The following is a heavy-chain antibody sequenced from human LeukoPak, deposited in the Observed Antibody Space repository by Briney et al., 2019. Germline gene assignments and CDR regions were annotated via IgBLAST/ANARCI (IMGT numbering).Heavy chain of an antibody. V-gene: IGHV4-59*01. D-gene: IGHD3-10*01. Sequence: SETLSLTCTVSGGSISSYYWSWIRQPPGKGLEWIGYIHYSGSTHYNPSLKSRVTISVDTSKNQFSLKLSSVTAADTAVYYCARDHGSGFDPWGQGTLVTVSS. CDR1: GGSISSYY. CDR3: ARDHGSGFDP. J-gene: IGHJ5*02. CDR2: IHYSGST.